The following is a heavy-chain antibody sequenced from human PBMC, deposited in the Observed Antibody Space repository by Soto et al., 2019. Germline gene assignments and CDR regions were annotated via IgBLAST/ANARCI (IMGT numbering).Heavy chain of an antibody. V-gene: IGHV1-69*01. CDR2: IIPIFGTA. J-gene: IGHJ4*02. CDR1: GGTFSSYA. CDR3: ARVNSREMATIRGFFEY. D-gene: IGHD5-12*01. Sequence: ASVKVSCKASGGTFSSYAISWVRQAPGQGLEWMGGIIPIFGTANYAQKFQGRVTITADESTSTAYMELSSLRSEDTAVYYCARVNSREMATIRGFFEYWGEGTLVTVSS.